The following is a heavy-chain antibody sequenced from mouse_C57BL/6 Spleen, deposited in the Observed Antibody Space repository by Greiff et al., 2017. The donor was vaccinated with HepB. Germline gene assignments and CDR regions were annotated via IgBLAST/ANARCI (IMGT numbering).Heavy chain of an antibody. CDR3: ARNDYDGYFDY. CDR1: GFTFSDYG. CDR2: ISSGSSTI. V-gene: IGHV5-17*01. J-gene: IGHJ2*01. Sequence: EVNLVESGGGLVKPGGSLKLSCAASGFTFSDYGMHWVRQAPEKGLEWVAYISSGSSTIYYADTVKGRFTISRDNAKNTLFLQMTSLRSEDTALYYCARNDYDGYFDYWGQGTTLTVSS. D-gene: IGHD2-4*01.